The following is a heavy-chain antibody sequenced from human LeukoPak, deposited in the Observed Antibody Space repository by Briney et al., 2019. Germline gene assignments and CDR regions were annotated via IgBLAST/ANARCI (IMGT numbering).Heavy chain of an antibody. CDR2: ISYDGSNI. V-gene: IGHV3-30-3*01. Sequence: PGGSLRLSCAASGFAFSNYVMRWVRQAPGKGLEWVAVISYDGSNIYYAESVKGRFTISRDNSKNTLYLQMNSLRAEDTAVYYCARDAGYSYGYSDYWGQGTLVTVSS. CDR3: ARDAGYSYGYSDY. CDR1: GFAFSNYV. J-gene: IGHJ4*02. D-gene: IGHD5-18*01.